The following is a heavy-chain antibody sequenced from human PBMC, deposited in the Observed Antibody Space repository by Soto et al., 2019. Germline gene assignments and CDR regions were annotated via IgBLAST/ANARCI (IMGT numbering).Heavy chain of an antibody. CDR3: TRYCSGGSCFIYH. CDR2: IRSKAYGGTT. J-gene: IGHJ4*02. CDR1: GFTFGEYA. V-gene: IGHV3-49*03. Sequence: GGSLRLSWTASGFTFGEYAMSRFRQAPGKGLEWVGFIRSKAYGGTTEYAASVKGRFTISRDDSKSIAYLQMNSLKTEDTAVYYCTRYCSGGSCFIYHWGQGTLVTVSS. D-gene: IGHD2-15*01.